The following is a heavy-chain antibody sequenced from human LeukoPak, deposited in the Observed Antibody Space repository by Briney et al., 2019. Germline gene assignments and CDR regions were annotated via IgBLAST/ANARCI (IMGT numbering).Heavy chain of an antibody. Sequence: ASVKVSCKVSGYTLTELAMHWVRQAPGKGLEWMGGFDPEDGETIYAQKFQGRVTMTEDTSTDTAYMELSSLRSEDTAVYYCATGRGSSWYEGRYYFDYWGQGTLVTVSS. CDR2: FDPEDGET. V-gene: IGHV1-24*01. J-gene: IGHJ4*02. D-gene: IGHD6-13*01. CDR3: ATGRGSSWYEGRYYFDY. CDR1: GYTLTELA.